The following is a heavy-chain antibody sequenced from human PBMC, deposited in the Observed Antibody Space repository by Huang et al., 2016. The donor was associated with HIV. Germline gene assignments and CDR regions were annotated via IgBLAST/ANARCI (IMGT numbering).Heavy chain of an antibody. V-gene: IGHV1-69*11. CDR3: ASVDYYDTSGPQRGYFDN. J-gene: IGHJ4*02. CDR2: VIPTLGTA. D-gene: IGHD3-22*01. Sequence: QVQLVQSGAEVKKPGSSVKVSCKASGGSFRNFAIGWVRQAPGHGIEWMGRVIPTLGTAKYEQKCQGRVTIIAHESTSTSYNELSSLRSEDTAVYYCASVDYYDTSGPQRGYFDNWGQGTLVTVSS. CDR1: GGSFRNFA.